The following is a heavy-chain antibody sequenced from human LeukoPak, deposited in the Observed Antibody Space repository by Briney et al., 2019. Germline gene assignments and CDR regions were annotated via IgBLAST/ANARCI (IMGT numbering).Heavy chain of an antibody. J-gene: IGHJ4*02. D-gene: IGHD6-19*01. V-gene: IGHV6-1*01. Sequence: TSETLSLTCAISGDSVSSSSVAWDWXRXSPSGGLEWLGRTYYRSKWYFDYANSVKSRIVIQPDTSKNQFSLQLSSVTPEDTAIYFCARDRGSGHYFFDSWGQGVLVTVSS. CDR2: TYYRSKWYF. CDR1: GDSVSSSSVA. CDR3: ARDRGSGHYFFDS.